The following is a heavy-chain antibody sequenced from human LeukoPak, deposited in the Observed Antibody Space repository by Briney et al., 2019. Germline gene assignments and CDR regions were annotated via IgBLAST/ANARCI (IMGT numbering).Heavy chain of an antibody. Sequence: ASVKVSCKASVYTFTTYGISWVRLAPGQGLEWMGWISAYNGNTNYAQQFQGRVTMTTDTSMSTAYMELRSLRSDDTAVYYCARDLIAVRPGWFDPWGQGSLVTVSS. D-gene: IGHD6-6*01. CDR1: VYTFTTYG. J-gene: IGHJ5*02. CDR3: ARDLIAVRPGWFDP. V-gene: IGHV1-18*01. CDR2: ISAYNGNT.